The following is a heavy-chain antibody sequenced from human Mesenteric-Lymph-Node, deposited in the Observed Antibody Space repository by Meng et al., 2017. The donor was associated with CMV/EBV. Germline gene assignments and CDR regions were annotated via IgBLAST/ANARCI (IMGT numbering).Heavy chain of an antibody. CDR1: GDTVSINSGA. J-gene: IGHJ4*02. CDR3: ARGWLRSYFDY. V-gene: IGHV6-1*01. D-gene: IGHD5-12*01. CDR2: AYYTSKWNN. Sequence: IYGDTVSINSGAWNGIRQSPSRGLEWLGRAYYTSKWNNDYSQSVKGRITIIPDTSKNQFSLQLNSVTPEDSAVYYCARGWLRSYFDYWGQGTLVTVSS.